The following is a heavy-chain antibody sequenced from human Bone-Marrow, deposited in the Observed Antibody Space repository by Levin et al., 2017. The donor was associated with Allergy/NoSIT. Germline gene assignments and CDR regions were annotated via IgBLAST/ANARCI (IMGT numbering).Heavy chain of an antibody. D-gene: IGHD4-17*01. CDR3: ARAHYDYGDLDYFDH. Sequence: SETLSLTCDVSGASLTYGAYSWSWLRQPPGGGLEYIGYMYYTGTNHYIPSLKSRVTISMDTSKNQVSLRMNSVTAADTAVYYCARAHYDYGDLDYFDHWGRGILVIVSS. V-gene: IGHV4-30-2*01. CDR2: MYYTGTN. CDR1: GASLTYGAYS. J-gene: IGHJ4*02.